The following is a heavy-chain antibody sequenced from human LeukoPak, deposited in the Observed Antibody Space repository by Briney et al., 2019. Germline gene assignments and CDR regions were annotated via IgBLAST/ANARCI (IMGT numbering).Heavy chain of an antibody. CDR2: INAGNGNT. CDR3: ARDFSGYYYYFDY. Sequence: ASVKVSCKAPGYTFTGYAMHWVRQAPGQRLEWMGWINAGNGNTKYSQKFQGRVTITRDTSASTAYMELSSLRSEDTAVYYCARDFSGYYYYFDYWGRGTLVTVSS. CDR1: GYTFTGYA. V-gene: IGHV1-3*01. D-gene: IGHD3-22*01. J-gene: IGHJ4*02.